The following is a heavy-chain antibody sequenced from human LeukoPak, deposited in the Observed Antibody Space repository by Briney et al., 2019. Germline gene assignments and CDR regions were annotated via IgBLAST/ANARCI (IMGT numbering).Heavy chain of an antibody. V-gene: IGHV1-69*13. D-gene: IGHD1-14*01. CDR3: ARTPSFARSYFDY. Sequence: ASVKVSCKASGGTFSRYAISWVRQAPGQGLEWMGGIIPIFGTANYAQKFQGRVTITADESTSTAYMEVSSLRSEDTAVYYCARTPSFARSYFDYWGQGTPVTVSS. J-gene: IGHJ4*02. CDR2: IIPIFGTA. CDR1: GGTFSRYA.